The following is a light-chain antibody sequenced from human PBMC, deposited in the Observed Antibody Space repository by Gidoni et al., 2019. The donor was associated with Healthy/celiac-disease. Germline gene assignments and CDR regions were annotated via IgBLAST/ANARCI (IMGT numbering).Light chain of an antibody. J-gene: IGLJ2*01. V-gene: IGLV1-40*01. Sequence: QSALPHPPSASGAPAQRVTISCTGSSSNIGAGYDVHWYQQLPGTAPKLLIYGNSNRTSGVPDRFSGSKSGTSASVAITVLQAEDEADYYCQSYDSSLSGSGVFGGGTKLTVL. CDR2: GNS. CDR3: QSYDSSLSGSGV. CDR1: SSNIGAGYD.